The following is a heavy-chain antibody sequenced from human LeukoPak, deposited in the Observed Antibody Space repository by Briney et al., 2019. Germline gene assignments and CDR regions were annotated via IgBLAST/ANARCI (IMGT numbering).Heavy chain of an antibody. CDR2: IYYSGGT. J-gene: IGHJ3*02. Sequence: NTSETLSRNGTGSGGAISSYYWSWIREPPGKGLEWIGYIYYSGGTNYNPSLKSRVTISVDTSKNQFSLKLSSVTAADTAVYYCASHGFPYIWGQGTMVTVSS. CDR3: ASHGFPYI. V-gene: IGHV4-59*08. D-gene: IGHD3-10*01. CDR1: GGAISSYY.